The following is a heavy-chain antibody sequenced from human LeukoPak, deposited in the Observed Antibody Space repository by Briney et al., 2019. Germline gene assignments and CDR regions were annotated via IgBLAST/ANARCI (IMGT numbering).Heavy chain of an antibody. D-gene: IGHD2-2*01. J-gene: IGHJ5*02. CDR2: TYYRSKWYN. V-gene: IGHV6-1*01. CDR3: ARGAGAFGYQLRTFDP. CDR1: GDSVSSNSAA. Sequence: SQTLSLACAISGDSVSSNSAAWNWIRQSPSRGLEWLGRTYYRSKWYNDYAVSVKSRITINPDTSKNQFSLQLNSVTPEDTAVYYCARGAGAFGYQLRTFDPWGQGTLVTVSS.